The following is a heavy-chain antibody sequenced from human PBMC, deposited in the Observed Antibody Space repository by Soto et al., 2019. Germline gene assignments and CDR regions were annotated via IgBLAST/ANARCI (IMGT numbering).Heavy chain of an antibody. CDR3: PKPGAVAGTRYYGMDV. Sequence: PGGSLILSCAPSGFTCSSYGMHWVRQAPGKGLEWVAVISYDGSNKYYADPVKGRFTISRDNSKNTLYLQMNSPRAEDTAAYYCPKPGAVAGTRYYGMDVWRQGST. J-gene: IGHJ6*02. V-gene: IGHV3-30*18. D-gene: IGHD6-19*01. CDR2: ISYDGSNK. CDR1: GFTCSSYG.